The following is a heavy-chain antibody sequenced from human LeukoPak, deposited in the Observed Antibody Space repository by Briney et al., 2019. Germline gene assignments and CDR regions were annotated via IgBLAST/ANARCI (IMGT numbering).Heavy chain of an antibody. J-gene: IGHJ1*01. CDR3: AGEGNYALEH. CDR1: GGSISSSSYY. V-gene: IGHV4-39*01. Sequence: SETLSLTCTVSGGSISSSSYYWGWIRQPPGKGLEWIGSIYYSGSTYYNPSHKSRVTISVDTSKNQFSLKLSSVTAADTAVYYCAGEGNYALEHWGQGTLVTVSS. D-gene: IGHD1-7*01. CDR2: IYYSGST.